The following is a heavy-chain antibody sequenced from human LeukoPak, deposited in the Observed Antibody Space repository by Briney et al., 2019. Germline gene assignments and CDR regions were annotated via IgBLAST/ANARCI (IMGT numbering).Heavy chain of an antibody. V-gene: IGHV3-30-3*01. CDR2: ISYDGSNK. J-gene: IGHJ4*02. CDR3: ARDDDYGSGSYLFDY. Sequence: PGGSLRLSCAASGFTFSSYAMHWVRQAPGKGLEWVAVISYDGSNKYYADSVKGRFTISRDNSKNTLYPQMNSLRAEDTAVYYCARDDDYGSGSYLFDYWGQGTLVTVSS. CDR1: GFTFSSYA. D-gene: IGHD3-10*01.